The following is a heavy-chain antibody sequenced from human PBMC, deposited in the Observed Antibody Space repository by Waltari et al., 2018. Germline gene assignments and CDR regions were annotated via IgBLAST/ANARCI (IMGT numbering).Heavy chain of an antibody. D-gene: IGHD6-13*01. J-gene: IGHJ3*02. V-gene: IGHV1-69*05. CDR3: ARAGQQLVISDAFDI. CDR2: SIPIFGTA. CDR1: GGTFRSYA. Sequence: QVQLVQSGAEVKKPGSSVKVSCKASGGTFRSYAISWVRQAPGQGLEWMGGSIPIFGTANYAQKFQGRVTSTTDESTSTAYMELSSLRSEDTAVYYCARAGQQLVISDAFDIWGQGTMVTVSS.